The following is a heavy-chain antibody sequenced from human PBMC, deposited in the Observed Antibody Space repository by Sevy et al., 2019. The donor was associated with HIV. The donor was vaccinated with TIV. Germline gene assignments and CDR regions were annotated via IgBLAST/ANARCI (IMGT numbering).Heavy chain of an antibody. Sequence: GGSLRLSCAASGYIFSSYIMTWVRQAPGKGLEWVSGITGSGGNTYYADSVKGRFTISRDNSKSTLYLQMNNLRAEDTAVYYCAKGLRYKFYGEGYYYYYYGMDVWGQGTTVTVSS. CDR1: GYIFSSYI. CDR2: ITGSGGNT. J-gene: IGHJ6*02. CDR3: AKGLRYKFYGEGYYYYYYGMDV. D-gene: IGHD3-16*02. V-gene: IGHV3-23*01.